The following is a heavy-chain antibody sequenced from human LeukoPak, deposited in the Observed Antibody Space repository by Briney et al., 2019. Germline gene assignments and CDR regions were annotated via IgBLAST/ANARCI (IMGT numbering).Heavy chain of an antibody. CDR1: RFTFSSYS. V-gene: IGHV3-21*01. J-gene: IGHJ6*03. CDR2: ISSSGSYI. D-gene: IGHD3-10*01. Sequence: GGSLRLSCAASRFTFSSYSMNWVRQAPGKGLEWVSSISSSGSYIYYADSVKGRFTISRDNAKNSLYLQMNSLRAEDTAVYYCARVGSHSGSLSLIRRNYKYYYYMDVWGKGTTVTISS. CDR3: ARVGSHSGSLSLIRRNYKYYYYMDV.